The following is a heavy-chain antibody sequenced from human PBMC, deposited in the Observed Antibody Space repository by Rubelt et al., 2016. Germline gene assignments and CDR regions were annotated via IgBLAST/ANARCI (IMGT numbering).Heavy chain of an antibody. CDR1: GFTFSSYG. D-gene: IGHD3-10*01. J-gene: IGHJ6*02. Sequence: ASGFTFSSYGMHWVRQAPGKGLEWVAVIWYDGSNKYYADSVKGRFTISRDNSKNTLYLQMNSLRAEDTAVYYCARDMVRGVIPHYYYYYGMDVWGQGTTVTVSS. CDR3: ARDMVRGVIPHYYYYYGMDV. V-gene: IGHV3-33*01. CDR2: IWYDGSNK.